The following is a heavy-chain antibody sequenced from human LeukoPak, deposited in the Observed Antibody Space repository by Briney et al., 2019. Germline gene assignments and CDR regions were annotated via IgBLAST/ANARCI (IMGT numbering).Heavy chain of an antibody. J-gene: IGHJ6*03. CDR1: GGSFSGYY. V-gene: IGHV4-34*01. CDR3: ARCGAPLLLNYYYMDV. CDR2: INHSGST. Sequence: PSETLSLTCAVYGGSFSGYYWSWIRQPPGKGLEWIGEINHSGSTNYNPSLKSRVTISVDTSKNQFSLKLSSVTAADTAVYYFARCGAPLLLNYYYMDVGEKGPTVTVS. D-gene: IGHD1-26*01.